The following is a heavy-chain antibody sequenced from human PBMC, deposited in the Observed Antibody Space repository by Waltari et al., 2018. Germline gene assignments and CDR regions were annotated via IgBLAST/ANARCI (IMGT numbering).Heavy chain of an antibody. V-gene: IGHV1-2*02. J-gene: IGHJ5*02. CDR2: INPNTGNT. CDR3: ARDRWAAERPYKWLDP. D-gene: IGHD6-13*01. Sequence: QVHLVQSGAEVKKPGASVQVSCKASGYPFIASHMHWVRQAPGQGLEWMGWINPNTGNTNYGQKFQGRVTLTRDTPNTTAYMELSGLTSDDTAVYYCARDRWAAERPYKWLDPWGQGTQVTVSS. CDR1: GYPFIASH.